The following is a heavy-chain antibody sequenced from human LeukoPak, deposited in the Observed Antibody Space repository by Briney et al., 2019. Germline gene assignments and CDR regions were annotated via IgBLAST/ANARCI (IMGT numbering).Heavy chain of an antibody. CDR1: GGSISSSSYF. D-gene: IGHD3-22*01. J-gene: IGHJ4*02. V-gene: IGHV4-39*07. CDR3: ARGSYYDSSAYPPPGFDY. Sequence: SETLSLTCTVAGGSISSSSYFWGWIRQPPGKGLEWIGSIYYSGSTYYNPSLNSRVTISVDTSKNQLSLKLSSVTAADTAVYCCARGSYYDSSAYPPPGFDYWGQGTLVTVSS. CDR2: IYYSGST.